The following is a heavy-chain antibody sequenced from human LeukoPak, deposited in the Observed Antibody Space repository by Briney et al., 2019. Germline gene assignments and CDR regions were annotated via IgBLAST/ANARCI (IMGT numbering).Heavy chain of an antibody. J-gene: IGHJ4*02. Sequence: GGSLRLSCAASGFTFSSSAMSWVRQAPGKGLEWVSAISGSGGSTYYAVSVKGRFTISRDNSKNTLYLQMNSLRVEDTAFYYCARVGSPTYGDFDYWGQGTLVTVSS. CDR2: ISGSGGST. CDR1: GFTFSSSA. D-gene: IGHD4-17*01. V-gene: IGHV3-23*01. CDR3: ARVGSPTYGDFDY.